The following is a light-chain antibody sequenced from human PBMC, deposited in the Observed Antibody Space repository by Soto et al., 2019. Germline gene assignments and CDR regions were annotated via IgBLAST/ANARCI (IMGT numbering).Light chain of an antibody. Sequence: QSSLTQPPSASVSPGQSVPISCSGTSSDIGTYDYVSWYQHLPDKAPKLIIYEVSKRPSGVPDRFSGSKSGNTASLTVSGLQAEDEGDYYCCSYGGGNNFYVFGPGTKVTVL. J-gene: IGLJ1*01. CDR1: SSDIGTYDY. CDR3: CSYGGGNNFYV. V-gene: IGLV2-8*01. CDR2: EVS.